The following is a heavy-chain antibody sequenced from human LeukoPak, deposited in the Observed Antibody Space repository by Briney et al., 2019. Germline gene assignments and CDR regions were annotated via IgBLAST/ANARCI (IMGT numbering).Heavy chain of an antibody. D-gene: IGHD3-3*01. CDR2: ISPSGSNT. J-gene: IGHJ4*02. CDR3: AREATISS. Sequence: PGGSLRLSCAASGFTFSDYYMNWIRQTPGKGLEWVSYISPSGSNTYYADSVKGRFTISRDNAKNSLYLQMNSLRAEDTAVYYCAREATISSWGQGTLATVSS. V-gene: IGHV3-11*01. CDR1: GFTFSDYY.